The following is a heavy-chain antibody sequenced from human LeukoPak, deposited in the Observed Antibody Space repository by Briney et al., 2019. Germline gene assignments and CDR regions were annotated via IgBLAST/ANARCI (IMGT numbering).Heavy chain of an antibody. Sequence: GGSLRLSCAASGFTFDDYAMHWVRQAPGKGLEWVGRIKSKTDGGTTDYAAPVKGRFTISRDDSKNTLYLQMNSLKTEDTAVYYCTTGDVRRTDFDYWGQGTLVTVSS. J-gene: IGHJ4*02. CDR1: GFTFDDYA. D-gene: IGHD3-10*02. V-gene: IGHV3-15*01. CDR2: IKSKTDGGTT. CDR3: TTGDVRRTDFDY.